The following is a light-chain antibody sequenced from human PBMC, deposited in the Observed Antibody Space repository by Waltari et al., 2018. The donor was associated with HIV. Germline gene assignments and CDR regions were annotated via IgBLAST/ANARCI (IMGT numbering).Light chain of an antibody. J-gene: IGKJ2*01. CDR2: KTS. CDR3: QQYNSHSYA. V-gene: IGKV1-5*03. CDR1: QIINNW. Sequence: DVQMTQSPSTLSAGVGDKVTITGRASQIINNWLAWYQQKPGKPPKLLIYKTSYLESGVPSRFSGSGSGADFTLIIDDLQPDDFATYYCQQYNSHSYAFGQGTKVDVK.